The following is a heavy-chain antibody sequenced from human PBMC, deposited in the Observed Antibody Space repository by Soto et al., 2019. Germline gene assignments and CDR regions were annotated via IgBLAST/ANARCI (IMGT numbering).Heavy chain of an antibody. J-gene: IGHJ6*02. D-gene: IGHD1-26*01. CDR2: IVVGSGNT. Sequence: ASVKVSCKASGFTFTSSAVQWVRQARGQRLEWIGWIVVGSGNTNYAQKFQERVTITRDMSTSTAYMELSSLRSEDTAVYYCAADLLKWDRVVYYGMDVWGQGTTVTVSS. CDR3: AADLLKWDRVVYYGMDV. V-gene: IGHV1-58*01. CDR1: GFTFTSSA.